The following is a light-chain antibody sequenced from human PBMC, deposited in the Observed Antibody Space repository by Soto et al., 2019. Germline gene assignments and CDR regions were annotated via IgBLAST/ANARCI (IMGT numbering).Light chain of an antibody. CDR2: GAS. CDR1: QSVSSN. J-gene: IGKJ4*01. V-gene: IGKV3-15*01. Sequence: EIVMTQSPATLSVSPGERATLSCRASQSVSSNLAWYQQKPGQAPRPLIYGASTRASGIPARFRGRGSGTEFTLTISSLPPEDFAVYYCQQYNNWPPLTFGGGTTVEIK. CDR3: QQYNNWPPLT.